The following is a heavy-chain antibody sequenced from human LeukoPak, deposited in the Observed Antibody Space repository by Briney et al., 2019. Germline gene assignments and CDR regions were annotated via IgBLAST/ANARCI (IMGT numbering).Heavy chain of an antibody. CDR2: IYPGDSDT. V-gene: IGHV5-51*01. D-gene: IGHD4-17*01. CDR1: GYSFTSYW. CDR3: XXXLXXYDYGGPAHDAFDI. Sequence: GESLKISCKGSGYSFTSYWIGWVRQMPGKGLEWMGIIYPGDSDTRYSPSFQGQVTISADKSISTAYLQWSSLKASDTAMYYCXXXLXXYDYGGPAHDAFDIWGQGTMVTVSS. J-gene: IGHJ3*02.